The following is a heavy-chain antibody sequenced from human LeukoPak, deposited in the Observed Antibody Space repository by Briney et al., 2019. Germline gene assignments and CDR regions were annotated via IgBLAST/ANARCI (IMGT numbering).Heavy chain of an antibody. Sequence: GGSLRLSCAASGFNVNSYYMSWVRQAPGRGLEWVSALSSGDNTHYADSVNGRFTISRDNSKNTLYLQMNSLRAEDTAVYYCAKGSGAFDYWGQGTLVTVSS. CDR2: LSSGDNT. CDR3: AKGSGAFDY. V-gene: IGHV3-53*01. J-gene: IGHJ4*02. D-gene: IGHD3-10*01. CDR1: GFNVNSYY.